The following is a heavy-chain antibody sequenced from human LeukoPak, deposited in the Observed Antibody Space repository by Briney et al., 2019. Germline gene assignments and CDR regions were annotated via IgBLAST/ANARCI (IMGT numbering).Heavy chain of an antibody. CDR1: GFAFSTCG. Sequence: PGGSLRLSCAASGFAFSTCGMHWVRQVPGKGLEWVAFIHFDASNTYYADSVKGRFTISRDNSKNNLFLQMNSLRVEDSALYYCAKDRVGSKYYVDVWGTGTTVTISS. CDR3: AKDRVGSKYYVDV. D-gene: IGHD1-26*01. J-gene: IGHJ6*03. CDR2: IHFDASNT. V-gene: IGHV3-30*02.